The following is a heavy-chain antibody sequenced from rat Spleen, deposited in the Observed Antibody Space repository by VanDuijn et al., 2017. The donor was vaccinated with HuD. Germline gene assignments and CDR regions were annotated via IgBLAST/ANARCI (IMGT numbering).Heavy chain of an antibody. CDR2: ISYSGST. D-gene: IGHD1-4*01. V-gene: IGHV3-1*01. Sequence: EMQLQESGPGLVKPSQSLSLTCSVTVYSITSSYRWNWIRKFPGNKMEWMGYISYSGSTSYNPSLKSRISITRDTSKNQFFLQLNSVTTEDTATYYCARGAGYVLDAWGQGASVTVSS. CDR1: VYSITSSY. J-gene: IGHJ4*01. CDR3: ARGAGYVLDA.